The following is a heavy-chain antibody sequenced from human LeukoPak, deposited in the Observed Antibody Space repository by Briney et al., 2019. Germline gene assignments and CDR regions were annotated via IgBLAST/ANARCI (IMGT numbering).Heavy chain of an antibody. D-gene: IGHD1-1*01. CDR1: GGSISSSSYY. CDR3: ARFAAGWNEYYFDY. CDR2: IYYSGST. V-gene: IGHV4-39*01. J-gene: IGHJ4*02. Sequence: SETLSLTCTVSGGSISSSSYYGGWIRQPPGKGLEWIGSIYYSGSTYYNPSLKSRVTISVDTSKTQFSLKLSSVTAADTAVYYCARFAAGWNEYYFDYWGQGTLVTVSS.